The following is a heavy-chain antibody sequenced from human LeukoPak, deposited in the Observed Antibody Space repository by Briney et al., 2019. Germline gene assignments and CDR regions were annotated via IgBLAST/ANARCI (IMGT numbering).Heavy chain of an antibody. J-gene: IGHJ4*02. Sequence: PGRSLRLSCAASGFTFSSYGMHWVRQAPGKGLEWVAVIWYDGSNKYYADSVKGRFTISRDNSKNTLYLQMNSLRAEDTAAYYCAKDRVRGVGYFDYWGQGTLVTVSS. CDR2: IWYDGSNK. CDR3: AKDRVRGVGYFDY. D-gene: IGHD3-10*01. CDR1: GFTFSSYG. V-gene: IGHV3-33*06.